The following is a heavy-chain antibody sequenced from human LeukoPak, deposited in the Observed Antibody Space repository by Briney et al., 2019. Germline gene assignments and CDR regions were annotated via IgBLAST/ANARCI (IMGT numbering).Heavy chain of an antibody. J-gene: IGHJ4*02. V-gene: IGHV3-7*01. Sequence: GGSLRLSCAASGFTFSSYWMSWVRQAPGKGLEWVANINQDGSEKYYVDSVKGRFTISRDNAKNSLYLQMNSLRAEDTAVYYCARDYGDHPYPEVTLDQWGQGTLVTVSS. CDR3: ARDYGDHPYPEVTLDQ. D-gene: IGHD2-21*01. CDR2: INQDGSEK. CDR1: GFTFSSYW.